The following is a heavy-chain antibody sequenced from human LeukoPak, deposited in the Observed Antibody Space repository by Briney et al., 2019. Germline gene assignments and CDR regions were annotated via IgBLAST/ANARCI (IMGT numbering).Heavy chain of an antibody. CDR2: ISGSGGST. D-gene: IGHD2-2*01. CDR1: GFTFSSYA. J-gene: IGHJ4*02. CDR3: AKIGYCSSTSCRHYYFDY. V-gene: IGHV3-23*01. Sequence: GGSLRLSCAASGFTFSSYAMSWVRQAPGKGLEWVLAISGSGGSTYYADSVKGRFTISRDNSKNTLYLQMNSLRAEDTAVYYCAKIGYCSSTSCRHYYFDYCGQGTLVTVSS.